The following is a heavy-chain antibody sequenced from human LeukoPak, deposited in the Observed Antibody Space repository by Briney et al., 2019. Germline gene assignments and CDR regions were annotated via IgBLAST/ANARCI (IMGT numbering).Heavy chain of an antibody. CDR2: IYPGDSDT. D-gene: IGHD2-15*01. Sequence: GESLKISCKGSGYSFTSYWIGWVRQMPGKGLEWMGIIYPGDSDTRYSPSFQGQVTISADKSISTAYLQWSSLKASDTATYYCARLKGEYCSGGSCYFLHFDYWGQGTLVTVSS. J-gene: IGHJ4*02. CDR1: GYSFTSYW. CDR3: ARLKGEYCSGGSCYFLHFDY. V-gene: IGHV5-51*01.